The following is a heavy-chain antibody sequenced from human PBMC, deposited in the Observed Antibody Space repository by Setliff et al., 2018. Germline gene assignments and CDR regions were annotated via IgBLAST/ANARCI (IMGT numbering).Heavy chain of an antibody. V-gene: IGHV5-51*01. Sequence: GASLKISCKHSGYSFTSYWIAWVRQMPGKGLEWMGTIYPGNSDTRYSPSFQGQVTFSADKSISTAYLQRSSLKASDTAMYYCARLKYCSGGNCYGYAFDIWGQGTLVTVSS. D-gene: IGHD2-15*01. J-gene: IGHJ3*02. CDR3: ARLKYCSGGNCYGYAFDI. CDR2: IYPGNSDT. CDR1: GYSFTSYW.